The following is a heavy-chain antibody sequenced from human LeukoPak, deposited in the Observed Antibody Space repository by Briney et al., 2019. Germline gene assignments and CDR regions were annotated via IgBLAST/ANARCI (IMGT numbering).Heavy chain of an antibody. J-gene: IGHJ4*02. CDR2: ISGGGDST. CDR1: GFTFSSYA. D-gene: IGHD2-2*01. CDR3: AKERCSSTICSDDY. V-gene: IGHV3-23*01. Sequence: GGSLRLSCAASGFTFSSYAMSWVRQAPGKGLEWVSTISGGGDSTYYADSVKGRFTISRDNSKNTLYPQMNSLSAADTAVYYCAKERCSSTICSDDYWGQGTLVTVSS.